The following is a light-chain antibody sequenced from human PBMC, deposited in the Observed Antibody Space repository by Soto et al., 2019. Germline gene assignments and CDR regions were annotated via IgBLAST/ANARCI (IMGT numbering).Light chain of an antibody. CDR2: GAS. J-gene: IGKJ4*01. V-gene: IGKV3-20*01. CDR1: QSVSSNY. CDR3: QQYGSPGT. Sequence: EIVLTQSPGTLSLSPGERATLSCRASQSVSSNYLAWYQQKPGQAPRLLMYGASSRATGIPVRFSGSGSGTDFTLTISRLEPVDFAVYYCQQYGSPGTFGGGTKVEIK.